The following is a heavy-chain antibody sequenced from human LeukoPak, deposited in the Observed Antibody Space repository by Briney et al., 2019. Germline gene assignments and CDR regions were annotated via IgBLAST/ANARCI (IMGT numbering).Heavy chain of an antibody. J-gene: IGHJ3*02. V-gene: IGHV3-23*01. CDR1: GFTFSSYA. Sequence: GASVKVSCKASGFTFSSYAMSWVRQAPGKGLEWVSAISGSGGSTYYADSVKGRFTISRDNSKNTLYLQMNSLRAEDTAVYYCAKEGYGGNSGAFDIWGQGTMVTVSS. CDR2: ISGSGGST. D-gene: IGHD4-23*01. CDR3: AKEGYGGNSGAFDI.